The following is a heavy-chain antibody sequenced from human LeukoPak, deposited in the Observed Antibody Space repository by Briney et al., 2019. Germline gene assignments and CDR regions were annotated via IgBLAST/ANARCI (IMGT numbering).Heavy chain of an antibody. CDR1: GFTFNNYG. Sequence: PGKSLRLSCAASGFTFNNYGMHWVRQPPGKGLEWVAVISYDGRNKHYPDSVKGRFTISRDISTDTLWLQMDSLRTEDTAVYYCAKGPLRGTAAAIDYWGQGTLVTVSS. V-gene: IGHV3-30*18. D-gene: IGHD2-2*01. J-gene: IGHJ4*02. CDR2: ISYDGRNK. CDR3: AKGPLRGTAAAIDY.